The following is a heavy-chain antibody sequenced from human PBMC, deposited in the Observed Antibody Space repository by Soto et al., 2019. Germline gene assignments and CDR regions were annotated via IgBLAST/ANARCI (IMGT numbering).Heavy chain of an antibody. J-gene: IGHJ4*02. Sequence: GGSLRLSCAASGFTFSSYEMNWVRQAPGKGLEWVSYISSSGSTIYYADSVKGRFTISRDNAKNSLYLQMNSLRAEDTDVYYCARSLIEVAVFDYWGQGTLVTVSS. D-gene: IGHD2-21*01. CDR1: GFTFSSYE. V-gene: IGHV3-48*03. CDR3: ARSLIEVAVFDY. CDR2: ISSSGSTI.